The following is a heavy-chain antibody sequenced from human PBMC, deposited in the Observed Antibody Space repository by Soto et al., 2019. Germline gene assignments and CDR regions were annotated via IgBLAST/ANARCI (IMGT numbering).Heavy chain of an antibody. V-gene: IGHV1-69*13. CDR3: SRASAGYNFVY. J-gene: IGHJ4*02. CDR2: IIPIFGTA. D-gene: IGHD5-12*01. Sequence: AAVQVSCKASGGPFSIYAISWVRQAPGQGLEWMGGIIPIFGTANYTQKCQGRVTITADESTSAADMEQSSLRSEETAVYYCSRASAGYNFVYWGQGTLVTVS. CDR1: GGPFSIYA.